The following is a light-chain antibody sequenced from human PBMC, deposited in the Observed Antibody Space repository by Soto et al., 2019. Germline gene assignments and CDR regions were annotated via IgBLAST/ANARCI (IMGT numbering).Light chain of an antibody. Sequence: QSVLTHPPSVSWSPGHSVTISCTGTSTDFVSYNRVSWYQQPPGTAPKLIIYEASNRPSGVPDRFSGSKSGNTASLTISGLQDADEVDYYCSLYTRENTYVFGTGTKVT. CDR1: STDFVSYNR. CDR2: EAS. J-gene: IGLJ1*01. V-gene: IGLV2-18*01. CDR3: SLYTRENTYV.